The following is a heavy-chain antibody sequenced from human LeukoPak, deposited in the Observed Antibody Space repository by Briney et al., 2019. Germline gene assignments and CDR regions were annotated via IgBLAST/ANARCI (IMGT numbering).Heavy chain of an antibody. CDR2: ISSGGGST. D-gene: IGHD6-19*01. V-gene: IGHV3-48*03. J-gene: IGHJ4*02. CDR1: GFTFSSYE. Sequence: GGSLILSCVASGFTFSSYEMNWVRQAPGKGLEWVSYISSGGGSTYYADSVKGRFTISRDNAKNSPFLQMNTLRAEDTAVYYCARGPIVAGRTQLPPDYWGQGTPVTVSS. CDR3: ARGPIVAGRTQLPPDY.